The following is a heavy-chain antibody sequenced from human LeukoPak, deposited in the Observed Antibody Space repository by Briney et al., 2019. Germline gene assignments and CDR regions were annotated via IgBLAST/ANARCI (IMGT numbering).Heavy chain of an antibody. V-gene: IGHV4-31*11. J-gene: IGHJ5*02. Sequence: PSETLSLTCAVYGGSFSGYYWGWIRQHPGKGLEWIGYIYYSGSTYYNPSLKSRVTISVDTSKNQFSLKLSSVTAADTAVYYCARETPGYCSGGSCSSWGQGTLVTVSS. CDR2: IYYSGST. CDR1: GGSFSGYY. D-gene: IGHD2-15*01. CDR3: ARETPGYCSGGSCSS.